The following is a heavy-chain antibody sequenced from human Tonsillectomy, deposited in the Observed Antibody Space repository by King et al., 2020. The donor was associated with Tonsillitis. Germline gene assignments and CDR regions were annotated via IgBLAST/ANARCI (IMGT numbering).Heavy chain of an antibody. V-gene: IGHV2-5*01. J-gene: IGHJ4*02. Sequence: VTLKESGPTLVKPTQTLTLTCTFSGFSLSTSGVGVGWIRQPPGKALEWLALIYWNDDKRYSPSLKSRLTITKDTSKNQVVLTMTNMDPVDTATYYCARSVVVTAIPDYWGQGTLVTVSS. CDR1: GFSLSTSGVG. CDR2: IYWNDDK. CDR3: ARSVVVTAIPDY. D-gene: IGHD2-21*02.